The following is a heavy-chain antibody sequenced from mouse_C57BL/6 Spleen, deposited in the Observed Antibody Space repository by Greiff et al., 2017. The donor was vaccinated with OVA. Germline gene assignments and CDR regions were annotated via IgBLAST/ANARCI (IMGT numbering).Heavy chain of an antibody. V-gene: IGHV5-17*01. J-gene: IGHJ2*01. CDR3: ARGDYGSFFDY. CDR1: GFTFSDYG. D-gene: IGHD1-1*01. CDR2: ISSGSSTI. Sequence: EVQLQESGGGLVKPGGSLKLSCAASGFTFSDYGMHWVRQAPEKGLEWVAYISSGSSTIYYADTVKGRFTISRDNAKNTLFLQMTSLRSEDTAMYYCARGDYGSFFDYWGQGTTLTVSS.